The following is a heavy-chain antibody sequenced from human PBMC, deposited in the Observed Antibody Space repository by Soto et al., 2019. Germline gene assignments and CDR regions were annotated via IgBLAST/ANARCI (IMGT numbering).Heavy chain of an antibody. V-gene: IGHV1-69*01. D-gene: IGHD1-26*01. CDR2: IIPIFGTA. CDR1: GGTFSSYA. CDR3: ARARRASGSYRHYYYYGMDV. Sequence: QVQLVQSGAEVKKPGSSVKVSCKASGGTFSSYAISWVRQAPGQGLEWMGGIIPIFGTANYAQKLQGRVTITADESTSTAYMELSNLRSEDTAVYYCARARRASGSYRHYYYYGMDVWGQGTTVTVSS. J-gene: IGHJ6*02.